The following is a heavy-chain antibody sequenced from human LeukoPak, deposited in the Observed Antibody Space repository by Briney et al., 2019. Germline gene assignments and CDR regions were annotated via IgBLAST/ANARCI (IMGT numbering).Heavy chain of an antibody. J-gene: IGHJ4*02. V-gene: IGHV4-59*01. CDR1: GGSMSNYY. D-gene: IGHD5-24*01. CDR2: IFWSGTT. Sequence: PSETLSLTCTVSGGSMSNYYWTWIRQPPGKGLEWIGHIFWSGTTIHNPSLTSRLTISIDTSRSQFSLKLNSVTAADTAIYYCARAFQYNYGRGPFGYWGQGSLVTASP. CDR3: ARAFQYNYGRGPFGY.